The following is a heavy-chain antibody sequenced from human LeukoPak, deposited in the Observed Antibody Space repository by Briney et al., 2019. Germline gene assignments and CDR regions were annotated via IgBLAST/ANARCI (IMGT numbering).Heavy chain of an antibody. Sequence: GGSLRLSCVASGFTFSSYSMTWVRQAPGKGLEWVSYISSSSNMKHYADSVRGRFTISRDNAKNSLYLHMDSLRADDTAMYYCARYGDYRHFYYYMDVWGKGTRVTVPS. V-gene: IGHV3-48*04. CDR3: ARYGDYRHFYYYMDV. CDR2: ISSSSNMK. D-gene: IGHD4-17*01. CDR1: GFTFSSYS. J-gene: IGHJ6*03.